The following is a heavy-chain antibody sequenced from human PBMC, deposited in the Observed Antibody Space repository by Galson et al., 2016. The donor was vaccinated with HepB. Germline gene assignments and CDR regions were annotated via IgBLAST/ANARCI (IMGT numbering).Heavy chain of an antibody. V-gene: IGHV3-21*04. CDR2: ISSDGVYT. CDR1: GFTFRDFP. D-gene: IGHD3-10*01. CDR3: AKDMTTMVRGVMHY. J-gene: IGHJ4*02. Sequence: PRLSCAASGFTFRDFPMVWVRQAPGQGLEWVSSISSDGVYTYYADSLKGRFSISRDNAKNTLYLQMNSLRAEDTALYYCAKDMTTMVRGVMHYWGQGTLVTVSS.